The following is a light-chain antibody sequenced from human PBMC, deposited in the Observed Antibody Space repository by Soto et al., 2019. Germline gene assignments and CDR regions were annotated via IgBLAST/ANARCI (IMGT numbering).Light chain of an antibody. CDR2: DAS. CDR1: QDISNY. J-gene: IGKJ3*01. V-gene: IGKV1-33*01. Sequence: DIQMTQSPSSLSASVGDRVTITCQASQDISNYLNWYQQKPGKAPKLLIYDASNLETGVPSRFSGSGSATDFTFTISSLQPEDIATDYCQQYDNLPFTFGPGTKVDIK. CDR3: QQYDNLPFT.